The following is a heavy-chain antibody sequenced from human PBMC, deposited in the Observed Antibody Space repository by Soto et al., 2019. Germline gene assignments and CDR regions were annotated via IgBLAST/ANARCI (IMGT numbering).Heavy chain of an antibody. D-gene: IGHD6-13*01. V-gene: IGHV2-5*02. CDR2: IYWDDDK. Sequence: QITLKESGPTLVKPTQTLTLTCTFSGFSLSTSGVGVGWIRQSPGKALEWLAFIYWDDDKRYSPSLNSRLTITKGTTKNQVGLTMTNMDPVDTAFYYCAHRRPYSGRLNEGWFGPWCQGTLVTVSS. CDR3: AHRRPYSGRLNEGWFGP. J-gene: IGHJ5*02. CDR1: GFSLSTSGVG.